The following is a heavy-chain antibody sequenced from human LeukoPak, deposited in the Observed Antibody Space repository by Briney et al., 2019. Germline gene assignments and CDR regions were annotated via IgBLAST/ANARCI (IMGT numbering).Heavy chain of an antibody. V-gene: IGHV4-34*01. Sequence: SETLSLTCAVYSGSFSGYYWSWIRQPPGKGLEWIGEINHSGSTNYNPSLKSRVTISVDTSKNQFSLNLSSVTAADTAVYYCAVAIETEIDAFDIWGQGTMVTVSS. CDR3: AVAIETEIDAFDI. CDR2: INHSGST. J-gene: IGHJ3*02. CDR1: SGSFSGYY.